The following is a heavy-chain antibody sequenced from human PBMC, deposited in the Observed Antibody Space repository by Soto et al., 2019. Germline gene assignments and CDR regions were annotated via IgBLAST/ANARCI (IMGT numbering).Heavy chain of an antibody. CDR2: ISTDNGNT. D-gene: IGHD3-3*01. J-gene: IGHJ6*02. CDR3: ARDKGITTFGVYSMYYYGMDV. Sequence: QVQLVQSGAEVKKPGASVKVSCKASGYTFTNSGISWVRQAPGQGLEWRGWISTDNGNTNYAQHLQGRVSMTTDTSTSTAYMDLRRLRSDDTAVYYCARDKGITTFGVYSMYYYGMDVWGQGTTVTVSS. CDR1: GYTFTNSG. V-gene: IGHV1-18*01.